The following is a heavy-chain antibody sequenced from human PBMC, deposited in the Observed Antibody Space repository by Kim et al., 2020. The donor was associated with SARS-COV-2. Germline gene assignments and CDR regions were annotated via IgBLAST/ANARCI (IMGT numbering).Heavy chain of an antibody. CDR2: ISYDGSNK. J-gene: IGHJ6*01. D-gene: IGHD3-9*01. CDR3: ARDDLVRYFDGCNSAYY. V-gene: IGHV3-30*03. CDR1: GFSFSSYG. Sequence: GGSLRLSCVASGFSFSSYGMHWVRQAPGKGLEWVAVISYDGSNKYYADSVKGRFTISRDDSKNTLYLQMNSLRAEDTAVYYCARDDLVRYFDGCNSAYY.